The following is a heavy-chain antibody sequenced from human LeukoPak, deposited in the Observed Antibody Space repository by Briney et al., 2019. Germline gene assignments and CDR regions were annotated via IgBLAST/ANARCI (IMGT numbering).Heavy chain of an antibody. CDR2: ISHDGTNK. CDR3: ARHRGPSLHSSGYFDY. J-gene: IGHJ4*02. D-gene: IGHD3-22*01. Sequence: GGSLRLSCAASGFPFSGYAIHWVRQAPGKGLEWVAVISHDGTNKYYADSVKRRFTISRDNSKNTLYLQMNSLRTEDTAVYYCARHRGPSLHSSGYFDYWGQGTLVTVSS. V-gene: IGHV3-30-3*01. CDR1: GFPFSGYA.